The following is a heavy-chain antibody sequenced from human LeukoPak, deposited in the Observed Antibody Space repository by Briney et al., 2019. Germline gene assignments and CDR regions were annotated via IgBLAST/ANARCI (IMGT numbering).Heavy chain of an antibody. CDR3: ARGSGGYSYGIDY. D-gene: IGHD5-18*01. J-gene: IGHJ4*02. CDR1: GGSISSYY. V-gene: IGHV4-59*01. CDR2: IYYSGST. Sequence: SETLSLTCTVSGGSISSYYWSWIRQPPGKGLEWIGYIYYSGSTNYNPSLKSRVTISVDTSKNQFSLKLSSVTAADTAVYYCARGSGGYSYGIDYWGQGTLVTVSS.